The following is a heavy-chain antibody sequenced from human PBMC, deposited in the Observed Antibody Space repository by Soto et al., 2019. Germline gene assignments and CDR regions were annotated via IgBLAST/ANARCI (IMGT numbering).Heavy chain of an antibody. CDR1: GYSFTSHW. D-gene: IGHD1-1*01. V-gene: IGHV5-10-1*01. J-gene: IGHJ6*02. Sequence: PGESLKISCQGSGYSFTSHWITWVRQTPGKGLEWMGRFDPSDSYTNYSPSFQGRVTISADRSISTAFLQWSSLEASDTAIYYCARRLSGPKEEYNAYYFYGLDVWGQGTTVTVYS. CDR2: FDPSDSYT. CDR3: ARRLSGPKEEYNAYYFYGLDV.